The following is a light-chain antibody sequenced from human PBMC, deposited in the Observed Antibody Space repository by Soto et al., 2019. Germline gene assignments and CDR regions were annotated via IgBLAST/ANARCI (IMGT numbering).Light chain of an antibody. V-gene: IGKV3-15*01. Sequence: EVVMTHSPATLSVSPGDNVSLSFRANQTISNTLAWYQQKPGQAPRLLIYAASTRATGVSARFSGSGSGTEFSLTISSLQPDDFATYYCQQYTLYPLTFGGGTKVDIK. CDR2: AAS. CDR3: QQYTLYPLT. CDR1: QTISNT. J-gene: IGKJ4*01.